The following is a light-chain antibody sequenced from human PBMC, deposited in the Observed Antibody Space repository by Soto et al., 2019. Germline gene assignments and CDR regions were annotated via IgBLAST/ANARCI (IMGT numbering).Light chain of an antibody. Sequence: TQSSLAPSLSAGERTTLSSRANQSISSKLAWLQQKPGQAPRLLIYGASTRATGIPARFSGSGSGKEFTLIISSLQSEDSAVYYCQQYSSWLWTFGQGTKVDIK. CDR2: GAS. CDR1: QSISSK. CDR3: QQYSSWLWT. J-gene: IGKJ1*01. V-gene: IGKV3-15*01.